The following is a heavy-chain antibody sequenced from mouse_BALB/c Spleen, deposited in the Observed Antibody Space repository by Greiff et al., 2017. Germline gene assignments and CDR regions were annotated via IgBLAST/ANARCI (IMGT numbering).Heavy chain of an antibody. CDR3: ASMITGAWFAY. CDR1: GFSLTSYG. J-gene: IGHJ3*01. Sequence: VMLVESGPGLVAPSQSLSITCTVSGFSLTSYGVHWVRQPPGKGLEWLGVIWAGGSTNYNSALMSRLSISKDNSKSQVFLKMNSLQTDDTAMYYCASMITGAWFAYWGQGTLVTVSA. D-gene: IGHD2-4*01. CDR2: IWAGGST. V-gene: IGHV2-9*02.